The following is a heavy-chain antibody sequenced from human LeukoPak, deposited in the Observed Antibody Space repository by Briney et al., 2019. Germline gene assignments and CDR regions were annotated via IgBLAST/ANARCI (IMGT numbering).Heavy chain of an antibody. CDR2: ISSSSTYM. D-gene: IGHD5-18*01. CDR3: ARERGYSYGYGDY. J-gene: IGHJ4*02. CDR1: GFTFSGYS. V-gene: IGHV3-21*01. Sequence: GGSLRLSCAASGFTFSGYSMNWVRQAPGKGLEWVSSISSSSTYMYYADSLKCRFTISRDNAKNSLYLQMNSLRAEDTAVYYCARERGYSYGYGDYWGQGTLVTVSS.